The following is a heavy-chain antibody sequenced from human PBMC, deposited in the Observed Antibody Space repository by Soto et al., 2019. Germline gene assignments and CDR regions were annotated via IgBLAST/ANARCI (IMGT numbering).Heavy chain of an antibody. CDR2: IYPGGSDI. Sequence: GESLKISCKGSGYSFTSYWIGWVRQMPGKGLEWMGIIYPGGSDIRYSPSFQGQVTISADKSISTAYLQWSSLKASDTAMYYCARGGGDIVVVPAAVVQLWSPAFDYWGQGTLVTVSS. CDR3: ARGGGDIVVVPAAVVQLWSPAFDY. D-gene: IGHD2-2*01. V-gene: IGHV5-51*01. CDR1: GYSFTSYW. J-gene: IGHJ4*02.